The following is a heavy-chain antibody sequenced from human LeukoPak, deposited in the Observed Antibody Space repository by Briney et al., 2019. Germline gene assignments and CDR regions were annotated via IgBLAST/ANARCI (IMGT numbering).Heavy chain of an antibody. D-gene: IGHD3-22*01. V-gene: IGHV1-2*02. Sequence: ASVKVSCKASGYSFTNNAVSWVRQAPGQGLEWMGWINPLNGHTDYAQKFQGRVTMTRDTSISTAYMELSRLRSDDTAVYYCARESDAMIVSYWGQGTLVTVSS. J-gene: IGHJ4*02. CDR2: INPLNGHT. CDR1: GYSFTNNA. CDR3: ARESDAMIVSY.